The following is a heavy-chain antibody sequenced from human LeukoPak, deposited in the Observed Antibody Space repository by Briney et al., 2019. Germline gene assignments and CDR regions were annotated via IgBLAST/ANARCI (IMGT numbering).Heavy chain of an antibody. J-gene: IGHJ4*02. CDR1: GDSVSSSNYY. D-gene: IGHD1-1*01. CDR3: ARLTRRSGNYFDS. CDR2: IYYGGST. V-gene: IGHV4-61*01. Sequence: SETLSLTCAVSGDSVSSSNYYWSWIRQPPGKGLEWIGYIYYGGSTNYNPSLKSRLTISVDTSKSQFSQKLSSVTAADTAVYYCARLTRRSGNYFDSWGQGTLVTVSS.